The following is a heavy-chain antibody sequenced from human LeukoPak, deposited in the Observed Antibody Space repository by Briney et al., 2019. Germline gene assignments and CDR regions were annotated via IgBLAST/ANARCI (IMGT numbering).Heavy chain of an antibody. J-gene: IGHJ4*02. D-gene: IGHD1-26*01. CDR1: GDSIKSPTYY. CDR3: ARRGGSYQYYFDY. CDR2: IYYSGST. Sequence: SETLSLTCTVSGDSIKSPTYYWGWVRQPPGEGLEWIASIYYSGSTYYNPSLKSRVTISVDTSKNQFSLKLSSVTAADTAVYYCARRGGSYQYYFDYWGQGALVTVSS. V-gene: IGHV4-39*01.